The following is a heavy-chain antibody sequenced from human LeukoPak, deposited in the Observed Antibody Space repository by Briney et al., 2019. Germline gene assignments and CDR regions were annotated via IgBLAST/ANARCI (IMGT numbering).Heavy chain of an antibody. CDR3: AAGYSSGWLFSY. D-gene: IGHD6-19*01. V-gene: IGHV1-58*02. CDR2: IVVGSGNT. Sequence: SVKVSCKASGFTFTSSAMQWVRQARGQRLEWIGWIVVGSGNTNYAQKFQERVTITRDMSTSTAYMELSSLRAEDTAVYYCAAGYSSGWLFSYWGQGTLVTVSS. CDR1: GFTFTSSA. J-gene: IGHJ4*02.